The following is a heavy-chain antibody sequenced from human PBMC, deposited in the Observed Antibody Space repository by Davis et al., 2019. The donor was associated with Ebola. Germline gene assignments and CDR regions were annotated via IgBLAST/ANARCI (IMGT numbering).Heavy chain of an antibody. CDR2: IYYSGST. J-gene: IGHJ5*02. V-gene: IGHV4-59*12. Sequence: MPSETLSLTCTVSGGSISSYYWSWIRQPPGKGLEWIGYIYYSGSTNYSPSLKSRVTISVDTSKNQFSLKLSSVTAADTATYYCARYVVGKVAGGSIDPWGHGILVTVSS. D-gene: IGHD5-12*01. CDR1: GGSISSYY. CDR3: ARYVVGKVAGGSIDP.